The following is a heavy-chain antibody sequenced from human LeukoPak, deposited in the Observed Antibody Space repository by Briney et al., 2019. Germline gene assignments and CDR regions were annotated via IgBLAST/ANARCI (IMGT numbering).Heavy chain of an antibody. Sequence: SSETLSLTCTVSGGSISSGGYYRSWIRQHPGKGLEWIGYIYYSGSTNYNPSLKSRVTISVDTSKNQFSLKLSSVTAADTAVYYCARFIPFEGVIDYWGQGTLATVSS. J-gene: IGHJ4*02. CDR2: IYYSGST. CDR1: GGSISSGGYY. CDR3: ARFIPFEGVIDY. D-gene: IGHD3-16*01. V-gene: IGHV4-61*08.